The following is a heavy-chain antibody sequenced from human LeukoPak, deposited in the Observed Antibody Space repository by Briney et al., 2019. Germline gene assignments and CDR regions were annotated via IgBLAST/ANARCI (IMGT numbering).Heavy chain of an antibody. D-gene: IGHD3-10*01. J-gene: IGHJ6*03. V-gene: IGHV1-18*01. CDR3: ARVCYYGSGSYYNKDYYYYYYYMDV. Sequence: ASVKVSCKASGYTFTSYGISWVRQAPGQGLEWMGWISAYNGNTNYAQKLQGRVTMTTDTSTSTAYMELRSLRSDDTAVYYCARVCYYGSGSYYNKDYYYYYYYMDVWGKGTTVTISS. CDR1: GYTFTSYG. CDR2: ISAYNGNT.